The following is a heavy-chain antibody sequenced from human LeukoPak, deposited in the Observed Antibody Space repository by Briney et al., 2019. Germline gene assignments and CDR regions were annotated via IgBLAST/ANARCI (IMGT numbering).Heavy chain of an antibody. D-gene: IGHD3-3*01. CDR2: IIPIFGTA. V-gene: IGHV1-69*13. Sequence: SVKVSCKASGGTFISYSIRWVRQAPGQGLEWMGGIIPIFGTANYAQKFQGRVTITADESTSTAYMELSSLRSEDTAVYYCARVLRFLEWLLPLGPFDYWGQGTLVTVSS. J-gene: IGHJ4*02. CDR3: ARVLRFLEWLLPLGPFDY. CDR1: GGTFISYS.